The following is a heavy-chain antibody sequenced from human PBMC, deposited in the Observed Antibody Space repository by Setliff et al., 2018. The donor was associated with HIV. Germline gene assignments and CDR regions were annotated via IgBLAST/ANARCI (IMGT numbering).Heavy chain of an antibody. J-gene: IGHJ6*03. CDR2: FDPEDGET. Sequence: ASVKVSCKISGYTLTELSIHWVRQAPGKGLEWMANFDPEDGETFYAQKFQGRLTMTEDTSTDTAYMELSSLRSDDTAMYYCARGLLERRPHSSDYMDVWGKGTTVTVSS. CDR3: ARGLLERRPHSSDYMDV. D-gene: IGHD1-1*01. CDR1: GYTLTELS. V-gene: IGHV1-24*01.